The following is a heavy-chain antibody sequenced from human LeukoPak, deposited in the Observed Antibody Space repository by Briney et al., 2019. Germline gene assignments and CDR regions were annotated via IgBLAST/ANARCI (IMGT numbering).Heavy chain of an antibody. J-gene: IGHJ4*02. Sequence: SETLSLTCTVSSGSMSSYYWSWIRQPPGKGLEGLGYIFYSGSTNYNPSLKSRVTLSLDTSKNQFSLKLGSATAADTAVYYCARHPYMLGAYYFDYWGQGTLVTVSS. CDR1: SGSMSSYY. D-gene: IGHD1-26*01. CDR3: ARHPYMLGAYYFDY. V-gene: IGHV4-59*08. CDR2: IFYSGST.